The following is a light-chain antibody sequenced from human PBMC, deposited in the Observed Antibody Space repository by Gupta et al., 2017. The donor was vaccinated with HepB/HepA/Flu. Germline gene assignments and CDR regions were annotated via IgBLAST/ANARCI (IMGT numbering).Light chain of an antibody. CDR3: NSRDSSGNHQV. CDR1: SLRSYY. V-gene: IGLV3-19*01. CDR2: GKH. J-gene: IGLJ2*01. Sequence: SSELTQDPAVSVALGQTVRITCQGDSLRSYYASWYQQKPGQGPVLVIYGKHNRPSGFPDRFSCSSSVITASLTITGAQAEDEADYYCNSRDSSGNHQVFGGGTKLTVL.